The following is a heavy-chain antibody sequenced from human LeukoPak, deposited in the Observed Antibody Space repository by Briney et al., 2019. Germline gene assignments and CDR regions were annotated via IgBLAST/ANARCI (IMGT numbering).Heavy chain of an antibody. CDR3: ARSQFYGSGSYQGRWFDP. CDR2: IYYSGST. CDR1: GYSISNGYY. V-gene: IGHV4-38-2*02. Sequence: PSETLSLTCTVSGYSISNGYYWGWIRQPPGKGLEWIGNIYYSGSTYYNPSLKSRVNISVDTSKNQFSLKLTSATAADTAVYYCARSQFYGSGSYQGRWFDPWGQGTLVTVSS. D-gene: IGHD3-10*01. J-gene: IGHJ5*02.